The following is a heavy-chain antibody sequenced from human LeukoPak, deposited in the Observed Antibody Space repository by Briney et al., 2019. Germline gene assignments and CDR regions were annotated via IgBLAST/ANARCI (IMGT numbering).Heavy chain of an antibody. J-gene: IGHJ4*02. Sequence: SETLSLTCAVYGGSFSGYYWSWIRQPPGKGLEWIGEINHSGSTNYNPSLKSRVTISVDTSKNQFSLKLSSVTAADTAVYYCARVIDYGDYHFDYWGQGTLVTVSS. CDR1: GGSFSGYY. CDR2: INHSGST. V-gene: IGHV4-34*01. D-gene: IGHD4-17*01. CDR3: ARVIDYGDYHFDY.